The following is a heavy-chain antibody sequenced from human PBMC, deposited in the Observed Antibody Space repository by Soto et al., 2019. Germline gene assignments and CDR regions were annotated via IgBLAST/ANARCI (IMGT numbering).Heavy chain of an antibody. Sequence: QVQLVESGGGVVQPGRSLRLSCAASGFTFSSYGMHWVRQAPGKGLEWVAVISYDGSNKYYADSVKGRFTISRDNSKNTLYLQMNSLRAEDTAVYYCARDRLVDTAMVPYNCYYGMDVWGQGTTVTVSS. CDR3: ARDRLVDTAMVPYNCYYGMDV. CDR1: GFTFSSYG. D-gene: IGHD5-18*01. J-gene: IGHJ6*02. CDR2: ISYDGSNK. V-gene: IGHV3-30*03.